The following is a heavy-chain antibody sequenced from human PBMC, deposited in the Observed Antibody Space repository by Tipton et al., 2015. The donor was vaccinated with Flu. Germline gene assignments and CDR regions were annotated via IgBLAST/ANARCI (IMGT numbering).Heavy chain of an antibody. CDR1: RGSISSGGAY. CDR2: IYYSGSS. J-gene: IGHJ6*02. CDR3: ARDQGFGGGLTYDYYAMDV. V-gene: IGHV4-31*02. Sequence: LRLSCTVSRGSISSGGAYWTWIRLHPGKGLEWIGCIYYSGSSYYNPSLESRVTISVDTSKNQFSLNLNSEPAADTAVYYCARDQGFGGGLTYDYYAMDVWGQGTTVTVSS. D-gene: IGHD3-10*01.